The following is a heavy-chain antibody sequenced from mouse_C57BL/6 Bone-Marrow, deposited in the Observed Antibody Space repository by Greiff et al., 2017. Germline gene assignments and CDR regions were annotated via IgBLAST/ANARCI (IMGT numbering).Heavy chain of an antibody. CDR1: GYSTTSGYY. CDR2: ISYDGSN. D-gene: IGHD3-2*02. CDR3: ARHSSGYRYAMDY. J-gene: IGHJ4*01. V-gene: IGHV3-6*01. Sequence: VQLQQSGPGLVKPSQSLSLTCSVTGYSTTSGYYWNWIRQFPGNKLEWMGYISYDGSNNYNPSLKNRISITRDTSNNQFFLKLNSVTTKDTATYYCARHSSGYRYAMDYWGQGTSVTVSS.